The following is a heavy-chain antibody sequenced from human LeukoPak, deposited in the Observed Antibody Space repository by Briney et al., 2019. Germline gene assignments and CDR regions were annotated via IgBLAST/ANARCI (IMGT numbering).Heavy chain of an antibody. D-gene: IGHD3-22*01. J-gene: IGHJ3*02. V-gene: IGHV1-18*01. Sequence: ASVKVSCKASGYTFTSYGISWVRQAPGQGLEWMGWISAYNGNTNYAQKLQGRVTMTTDTSTSTAYMELRSLRSDDTARYYCARVSRLFYDSSGDAFDIWGQGTMVTVSS. CDR2: ISAYNGNT. CDR3: ARVSRLFYDSSGDAFDI. CDR1: GYTFTSYG.